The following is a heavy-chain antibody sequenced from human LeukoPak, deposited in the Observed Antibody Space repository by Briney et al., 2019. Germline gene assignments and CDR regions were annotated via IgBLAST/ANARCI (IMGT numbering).Heavy chain of an antibody. CDR1: GYTFTSYG. CDR2: ISTYNGNT. J-gene: IGHJ5*02. D-gene: IGHD2-2*01. CDR3: ARDAGVVVPTARVPLNP. V-gene: IGHV1-18*01. Sequence: GASVKVSCKASGYTFTSYGISWVRQAPGQGLEWMGWISTYNGNTNYAQKLQDRVTMTTDTSTSIVYMELRSLRSDDTAVYYCARDAGVVVPTARVPLNPRGQGTLVTVSS.